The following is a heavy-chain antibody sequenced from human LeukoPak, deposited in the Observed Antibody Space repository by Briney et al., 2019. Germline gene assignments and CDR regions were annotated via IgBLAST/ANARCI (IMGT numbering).Heavy chain of an antibody. CDR2: ISYDGSNK. CDR3: ARPTSNYYDSSGLEY. J-gene: IGHJ4*02. Sequence: GGSLRLSCAASGFTFSSYAMHWVRQAPGKGLEWVAVISYDGSNKYYADSVKGRFTISRDNSKNTLYLQMNSLRAEDTAVYYCARPTSNYYDSSGLEYWGQGTLVTVSS. CDR1: GFTFSSYA. V-gene: IGHV3-30-3*01. D-gene: IGHD3-22*01.